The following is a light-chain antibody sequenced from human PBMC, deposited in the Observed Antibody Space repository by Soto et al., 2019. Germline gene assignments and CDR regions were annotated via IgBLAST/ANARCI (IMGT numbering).Light chain of an antibody. Sequence: QSVLTQPPSASWSPGQSVTISCTGTSSDVGGYNYVSWYQQHPGKAPKLMIYEVSKRPSGVPDRFSGSKSGNTASLTVSGLQAEDEADYYCSSYAGSNNKVFGTGTKLTVL. CDR2: EVS. V-gene: IGLV2-8*01. CDR1: SSDVGGYNY. CDR3: SSYAGSNNKV. J-gene: IGLJ1*01.